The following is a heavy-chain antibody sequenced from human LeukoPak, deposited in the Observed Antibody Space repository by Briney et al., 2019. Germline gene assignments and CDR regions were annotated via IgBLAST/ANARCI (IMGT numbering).Heavy chain of an antibody. V-gene: IGHV5-51*01. D-gene: IGHD1-26*01. CDR3: ARPKKSGSYRDDAFDI. J-gene: IGHJ3*02. Sequence: GESLKISCKGSGYSFTSYWIGWVRQMPGKGLEWMGIIYPGDSDTRYSPSFQGQVTISADKSISTAYLQWSSLKASDTAMYYCARPKKSGSYRDDAFDIWGQGQWSPSLQ. CDR2: IYPGDSDT. CDR1: GYSFTSYW.